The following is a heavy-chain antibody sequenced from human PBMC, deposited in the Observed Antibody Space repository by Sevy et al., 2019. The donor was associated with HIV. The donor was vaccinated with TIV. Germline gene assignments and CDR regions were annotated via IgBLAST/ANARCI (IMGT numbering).Heavy chain of an antibody. Sequence: GGSLRLSCAATGFTFSNYAMHWVRQAPGKGMEWVAIIWSDGAYQYHGDSVKGRFTISRDNSKTTLYLQMNNVRVEDTAGYYCARGGYYYDNAAYYALDSWGQGTLVTVSS. CDR1: GFTFSNYA. D-gene: IGHD3-22*01. J-gene: IGHJ4*02. V-gene: IGHV3-33*01. CDR3: ARGGYYYDNAAYYALDS. CDR2: IWSDGAYQ.